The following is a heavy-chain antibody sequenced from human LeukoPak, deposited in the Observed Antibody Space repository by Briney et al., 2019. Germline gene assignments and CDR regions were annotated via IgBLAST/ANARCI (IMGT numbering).Heavy chain of an antibody. CDR1: GGSISSGGYY. Sequence: SETLSLTCTVSGGSISSGGYYWSWIRQHPGKGLEWIGYVYYSGSTYYNPSLKSRVTISVDPSENQFSLKLSSVSAADTAVYYCARDSHGYSSSSHLGYWGQGTLVTVSS. CDR2: VYYSGST. J-gene: IGHJ4*02. CDR3: ARDSHGYSSSSHLGY. D-gene: IGHD6-6*01. V-gene: IGHV4-31*03.